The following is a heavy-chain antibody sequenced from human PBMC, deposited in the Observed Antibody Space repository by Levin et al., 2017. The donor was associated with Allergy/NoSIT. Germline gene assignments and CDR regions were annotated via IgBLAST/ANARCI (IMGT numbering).Heavy chain of an antibody. J-gene: IGHJ4*02. CDR3: ARVDTAMPYGDYFDY. V-gene: IGHV3-48*01. D-gene: IGHD5-18*01. CDR1: GFTFSSYS. CDR2: ISSSSSTI. Sequence: GGSLRLSCAASGFTFSSYSMNWVRQAPGKGLEWVSYISSSSSTIYYADSVKGRFTISRDNAKNSLYLQMNSLRAEDTAVYYCARVDTAMPYGDYFDYWGQVTLVTVSS.